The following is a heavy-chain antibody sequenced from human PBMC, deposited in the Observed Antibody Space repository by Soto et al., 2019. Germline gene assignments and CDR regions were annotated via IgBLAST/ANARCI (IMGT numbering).Heavy chain of an antibody. J-gene: IGHJ4*02. V-gene: IGHV1-69*12. CDR3: ARGQQDCGGNEGGFDS. Sequence: QVQLVQSGAEVKKPGSSVKVSCKASGGTFSSYAISWVRQAPGQGLEWMGGTIPIFGTANYAQKFQGRVTITADESTRTACRERSSLRSADTAVSYCARGQQDCGGNEGGFDSWGQGTLVTVSS. CDR1: GGTFSSYA. D-gene: IGHD4-17*01. CDR2: TIPIFGTA.